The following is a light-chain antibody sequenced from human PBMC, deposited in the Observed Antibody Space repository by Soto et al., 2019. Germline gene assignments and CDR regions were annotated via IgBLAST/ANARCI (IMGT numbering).Light chain of an antibody. CDR3: NSYTSSGTAV. Sequence: QSVLTQPASVSGSPGQSITISCTGTSGDVGVYNYVSWYQQHPGKAPKLMIYDVSNRPSGVSNRFFGSKSGNTASLTISGLQAEDEADYYCNSYTSSGTAVFGGGPQLTVL. CDR1: SGDVGVYNY. J-gene: IGLJ7*01. V-gene: IGLV2-14*01. CDR2: DVS.